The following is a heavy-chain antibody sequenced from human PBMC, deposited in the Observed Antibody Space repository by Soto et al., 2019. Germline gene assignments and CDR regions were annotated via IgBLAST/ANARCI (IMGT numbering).Heavy chain of an antibody. CDR2: INPSGGST. CDR3: AIFSLSRYCSGGSCYLGPHKHDY. Sequence: ASVKVSCKASGYTFTSYYMHWVRQAPGQGLEWMGIINPSGGSTSYAQKFQGRVTMTRDTSTSTVYMELSSLRSEDTAVYYCAIFSLSRYCSGGSCYLGPHKHDYWGQGTLVTVSS. D-gene: IGHD2-15*01. V-gene: IGHV1-46*03. J-gene: IGHJ4*02. CDR1: GYTFTSYY.